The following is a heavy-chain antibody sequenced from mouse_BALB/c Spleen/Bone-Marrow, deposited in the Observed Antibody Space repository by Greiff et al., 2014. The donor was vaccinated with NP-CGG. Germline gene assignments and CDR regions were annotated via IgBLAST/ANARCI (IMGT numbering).Heavy chain of an antibody. D-gene: IGHD1-2*01. V-gene: IGHV5-4*02. J-gene: IGHJ1*01. Sequence: EVQLVESGGGLVKPGGSLKLSRAASGFTFSDYYMYWVRQTPEKRLEWVATISDGGSYTYYPDSVKGRFTISRDNAKNNLYLQMSSLKSEDTAMYYFARVVATATLYWYFDVWGAGTTVTVSS. CDR3: ARVVATATLYWYFDV. CDR1: GFTFSDYY. CDR2: ISDGGSYT.